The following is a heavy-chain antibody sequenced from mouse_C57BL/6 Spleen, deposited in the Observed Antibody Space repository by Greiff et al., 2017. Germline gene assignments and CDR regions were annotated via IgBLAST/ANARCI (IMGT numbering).Heavy chain of an antibody. CDR2: ISSGSSTI. Sequence: EVKVVESGGGLVKPGGSLKLSCAASGFTFSDYGMHWVRQAPEKGLEWVAYISSGSSTIYYADTVKGRFTISRDNAKNTLFLQMTSLRSEDTAMYYCARGLGGNLDYWGQGTTLTVSS. CDR3: ARGLGGNLDY. V-gene: IGHV5-17*01. D-gene: IGHD1-1*02. CDR1: GFTFSDYG. J-gene: IGHJ2*01.